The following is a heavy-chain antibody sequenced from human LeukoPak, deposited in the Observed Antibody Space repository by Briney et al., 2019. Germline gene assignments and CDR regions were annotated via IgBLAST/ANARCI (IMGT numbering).Heavy chain of an antibody. CDR1: GGSISSSSHY. Sequence: ETLSLTCTVSGGSISSSSHYWGWIRQPPGKGLEWVSIISGNGDSTYYTDSVKGRFIISRDNSKNTLYLQMNSLRAEDTAVYYCAKIPQVATFAVPNFDHWDQGTLVTVSS. J-gene: IGHJ4*02. D-gene: IGHD3-3*01. CDR2: ISGNGDST. CDR3: AKIPQVATFAVPNFDH. V-gene: IGHV3-23*01.